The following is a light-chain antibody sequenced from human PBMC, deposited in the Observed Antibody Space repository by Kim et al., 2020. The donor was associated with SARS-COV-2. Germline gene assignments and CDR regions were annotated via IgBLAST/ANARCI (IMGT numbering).Light chain of an antibody. CDR2: DVN. CDR1: NSDIGGYNY. J-gene: IGLJ2*01. Sequence: GQSITISCIGSNSDIGGYNYVSWYQQHPDKAPKLLIYDVNKRPSGVSNRFSGSKSGNTAPLTISGLQAEDEADYYCSSSTTSNTLIFGGGTQLTVL. V-gene: IGLV2-14*03. CDR3: SSSTTSNTLI.